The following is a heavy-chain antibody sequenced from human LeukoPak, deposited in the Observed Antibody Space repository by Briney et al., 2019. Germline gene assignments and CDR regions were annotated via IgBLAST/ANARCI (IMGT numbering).Heavy chain of an antibody. CDR3: ARDPPGPGRYFDY. CDR2: ITSTSSYI. Sequence: SGGSLRLSCVASGFTFSSYTMNWVRQPPGKGLEWVSSITSTSSYIYYADSVKGRFTISRDNAKNSLYLQLNSLRAEDTAVYYCARDPPGPGRYFDYWGQGALVTVSS. J-gene: IGHJ4*02. CDR1: GFTFSSYT. V-gene: IGHV3-21*01. D-gene: IGHD1-26*01.